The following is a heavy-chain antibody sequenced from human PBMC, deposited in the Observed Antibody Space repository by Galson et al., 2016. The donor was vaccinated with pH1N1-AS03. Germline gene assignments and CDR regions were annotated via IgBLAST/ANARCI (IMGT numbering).Heavy chain of an antibody. D-gene: IGHD3-3*01. CDR3: ARDESGYRY. J-gene: IGHJ4*02. Sequence: SVKVSCKASGYTFVNYGISWVRRAPGQGLEWMGWISGYDGHTSYAQRFQGRVTMTTDTSTNTAYMELRSLTSDDTAVYYCARDESGYRYWGQGTLVTVSS. CDR1: GYTFVNYG. CDR2: ISGYDGHT. V-gene: IGHV1-18*01.